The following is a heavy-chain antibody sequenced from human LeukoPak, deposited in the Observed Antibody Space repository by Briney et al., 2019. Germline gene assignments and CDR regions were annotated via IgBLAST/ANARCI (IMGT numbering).Heavy chain of an antibody. V-gene: IGHV4-34*11. CDR3: ARWGHFDTSGYFVVDY. CDR2: IHYSGST. D-gene: IGHD3-22*01. Sequence: SSETLSLTCAVYGGSFSGYYWSWIRQSPGKGREWIGHIHYSGSTHYNPSLQSRVSISIDTSKKHFSLNLRSVTAVDTAVYYCARWGHFDTSGYFVVDYWGQGTLVTVSS. J-gene: IGHJ4*02. CDR1: GGSFSGYY.